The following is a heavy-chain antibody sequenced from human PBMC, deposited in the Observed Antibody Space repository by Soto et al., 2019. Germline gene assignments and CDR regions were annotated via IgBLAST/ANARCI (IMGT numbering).Heavy chain of an antibody. Sequence: SETLSLTCAVYGGSFSGYYWSWIRQPPGKGLEWIGEINHSGSTNYNPSLKSRVTISVDTSKNQFSLKLSSVTAADTAVYYCARYSTVTCWFDPWGQGTLVTVSS. D-gene: IGHD4-17*01. CDR3: ARYSTVTCWFDP. V-gene: IGHV4-34*01. CDR1: GGSFSGYY. CDR2: INHSGST. J-gene: IGHJ5*02.